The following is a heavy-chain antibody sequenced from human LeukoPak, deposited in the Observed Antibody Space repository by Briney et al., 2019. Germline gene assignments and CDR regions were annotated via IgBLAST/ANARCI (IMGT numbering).Heavy chain of an antibody. CDR1: GFTFSSYA. J-gene: IGHJ4*02. Sequence: PGGSLRLSCAASGFTFSSYAMHWVRQAPGKGLEYVSAISSNGGSTYYANSVKGRFTISRDNSKNTLYLQMNSLRAEDTAVYYCARDSPKSTYYYDSSGYYLDYWGQGTLVTVSS. D-gene: IGHD3-22*01. CDR2: ISSNGGST. CDR3: ARDSPKSTYYYDSSGYYLDY. V-gene: IGHV3-64*01.